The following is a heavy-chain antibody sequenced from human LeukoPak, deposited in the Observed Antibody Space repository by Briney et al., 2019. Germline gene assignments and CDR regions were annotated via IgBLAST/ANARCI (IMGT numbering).Heavy chain of an antibody. CDR2: IAPSDSYT. CDR3: ARQPGAGWFDP. Sequence: GESLKISCKVSGYSFPSYWITWVRQVPGKGLEWMGRIAPSDSYTNYNPSFEGHVTMSVEKSITTVYLQWGSLKASDTAMYYCARQPGAGWFDPWGQGTLVTVSS. CDR1: GYSFPSYW. V-gene: IGHV5-10-1*01. J-gene: IGHJ5*02. D-gene: IGHD3-10*01.